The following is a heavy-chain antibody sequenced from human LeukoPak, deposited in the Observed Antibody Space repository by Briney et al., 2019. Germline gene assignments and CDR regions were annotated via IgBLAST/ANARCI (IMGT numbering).Heavy chain of an antibody. CDR2: ISGSGGST. Sequence: GGSLRLSCAASGFTFNIYAMSWVRQAPGKGLEWVSAISGSGGSTYYADSVKGRFTISRDNSKNTLYLQMNSLRAEDTAVYYCAKAYDSSGYESAPVDYWGQGTLVTVSS. CDR1: GFTFNIYA. D-gene: IGHD3-22*01. CDR3: AKAYDSSGYESAPVDY. V-gene: IGHV3-23*01. J-gene: IGHJ4*02.